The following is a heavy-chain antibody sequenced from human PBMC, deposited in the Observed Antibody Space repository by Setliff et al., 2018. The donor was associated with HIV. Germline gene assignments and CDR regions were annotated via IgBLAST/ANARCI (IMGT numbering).Heavy chain of an antibody. J-gene: IGHJ4*02. Sequence: SETLSLTCTVSGPSINIHYWSWIRQSPGKGFEWIGYIYSTGSTNYNPSLQSRVTISMVASRNQFSLKVTSVTAADTAVYYCAKSAGFYGDYTFDHWGQGRQVTVSS. V-gene: IGHV4-59*11. D-gene: IGHD4-17*01. CDR1: GPSINIHY. CDR3: AKSAGFYGDYTFDH. CDR2: IYSTGST.